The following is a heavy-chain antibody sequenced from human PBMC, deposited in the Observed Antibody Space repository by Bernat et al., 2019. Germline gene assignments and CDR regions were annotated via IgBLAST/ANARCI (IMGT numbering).Heavy chain of an antibody. Sequence: QVQLVESGGGVVQPGRSLRLSCAASGFTFSSYGMHWVRQAPGKGLEWVAVISYDGSNKYYADSVKGRFTISRDNSKNTLYLQMNSLRAEDTAVYYCAKRAAGNYGMDVWGQGTMVTVSS. V-gene: IGHV3-30*18. CDR2: ISYDGSNK. CDR1: GFTFSSYG. J-gene: IGHJ6*02. CDR3: AKRAAGNYGMDV.